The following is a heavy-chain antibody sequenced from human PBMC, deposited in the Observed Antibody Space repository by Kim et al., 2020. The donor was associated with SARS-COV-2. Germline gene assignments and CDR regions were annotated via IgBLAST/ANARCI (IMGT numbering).Heavy chain of an antibody. CDR3: AKDQGLWFGEQPFDY. D-gene: IGHD3-10*01. Sequence: GGSRRLSCAASGFTFSSYAMSWVRQAPGKGLEWVSAISGSGGSTYYADSVKGRFTISRDNSKNTLYLQMNSLRAEDTAVYYCAKDQGLWFGEQPFDYWGQGTLVTVSS. CDR1: GFTFSSYA. J-gene: IGHJ4*02. CDR2: ISGSGGST. V-gene: IGHV3-23*01.